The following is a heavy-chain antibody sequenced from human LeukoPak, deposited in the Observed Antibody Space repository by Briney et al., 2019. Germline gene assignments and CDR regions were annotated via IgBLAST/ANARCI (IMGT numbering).Heavy chain of an antibody. V-gene: IGHV4-39*01. Sequence: SETLSLTCTVSGGSISSSSYYWGWIRQPPGKGLEWIGSIYYSGSTYYNPSPKSRVTISVDTSKNQFSLKLSSVTAADTAVYYCARNIQCFDYWGQGTLVTVSS. J-gene: IGHJ4*02. CDR2: IYYSGST. CDR1: GGSISSSSYY. D-gene: IGHD2/OR15-2a*01. CDR3: ARNIQCFDY.